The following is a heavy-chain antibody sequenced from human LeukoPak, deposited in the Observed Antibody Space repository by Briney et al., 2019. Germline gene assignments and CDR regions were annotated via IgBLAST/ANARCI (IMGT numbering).Heavy chain of an antibody. CDR1: GYSISSGYY. D-gene: IGHD6-13*01. Sequence: SETLSLTCAVSGYSISSGYYWGWIRQPPGKGLEWIGGIYHSGSTYYNPSLKSRVTISVDTSKNQFSLKLSSVTAADTAGYYCAGVRIAAAGTASNWFDPWGQGTLVTVSS. J-gene: IGHJ5*02. CDR3: AGVRIAAAGTASNWFDP. CDR2: IYHSGST. V-gene: IGHV4-38-2*01.